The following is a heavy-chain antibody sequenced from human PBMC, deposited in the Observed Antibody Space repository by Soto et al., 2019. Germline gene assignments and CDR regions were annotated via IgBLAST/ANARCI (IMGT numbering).Heavy chain of an antibody. CDR2: INPDNGNT. J-gene: IGHJ5*02. Sequence: QVQLVQSGAEVKKPGASVKISCKASGYTFTRYTMNWVRQAPGQRLEWMGWINPDNGNTKSSQKFQDRVIITRDTSASTAYMALSRLRSEDTAVYYCARGIATGQLDPWGQGTLVTVSS. V-gene: IGHV1-3*01. CDR1: GYTFTRYT. D-gene: IGHD2-15*01. CDR3: ARGIATGQLDP.